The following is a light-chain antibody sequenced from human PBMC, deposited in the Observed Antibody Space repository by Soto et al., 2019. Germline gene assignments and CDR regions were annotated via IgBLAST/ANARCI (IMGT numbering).Light chain of an antibody. CDR1: QDISTW. J-gene: IGKJ5*01. CDR2: KAS. CDR3: QQSYSTPIT. V-gene: IGKV1-5*03. Sequence: DIHMTQCPSTLSASVGDRVTITCRAIQDISTWLAWYQQKPGKAPKLLIYKASSLESGVPSRFSGSGSGTDFALTISSLQPEDFATYYCQQSYSTPITFGQGTRLEI.